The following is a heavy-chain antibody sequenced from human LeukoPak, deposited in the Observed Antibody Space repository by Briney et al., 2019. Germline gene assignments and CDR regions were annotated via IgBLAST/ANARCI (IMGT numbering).Heavy chain of an antibody. D-gene: IGHD2-15*01. J-gene: IGHJ5*02. CDR1: LYTFTGYY. V-gene: IGHV1-2*02. Sequence: ASLKVSCEPSLYTFTGYYMHWVRPAPGQGLEWMGWINPNSGGTNYAQKLQGRVPMTRDTSISTAYMELSRLRSDDTAVYYCARADIVVVVAPNWFEPSGQGNLVTVSP. CDR2: INPNSGGT. CDR3: ARADIVVVVAPNWFEP.